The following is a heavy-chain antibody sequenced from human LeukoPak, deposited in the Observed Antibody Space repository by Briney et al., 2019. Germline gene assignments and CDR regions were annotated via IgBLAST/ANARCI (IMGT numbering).Heavy chain of an antibody. Sequence: GASVKVSCKASGYTFTGYYMHWVRQAPGQGLEWMGWINPNSGGTNYAQKFQGRVTMTRDTSISTAYMELSRLRSDDTAVYYCARDRAFGVLRYFDRSKNNWFDPWGQGTLVTVSS. CDR2: INPNSGGT. V-gene: IGHV1-2*02. CDR1: GYTFTGYY. J-gene: IGHJ5*02. CDR3: ARDRAFGVLRYFDRSKNNWFDP. D-gene: IGHD3-9*01.